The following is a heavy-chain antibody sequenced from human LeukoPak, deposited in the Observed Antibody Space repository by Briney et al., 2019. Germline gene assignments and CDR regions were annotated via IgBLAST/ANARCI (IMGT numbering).Heavy chain of an antibody. V-gene: IGHV3-30*02. J-gene: IGHJ4*02. D-gene: IGHD5-24*01. CDR1: GFTFSSYG. CDR2: IRYDGSNK. CDR3: AKPNLRDGYNFNY. Sequence: GGSLRLSCAASGFTFSSYGMHWVRQAPGKGLEWVAFIRYDGSNKYYADSVKGRFTISRDNSKNTLYLQMNSLRAEDTAVYYCAKPNLRDGYNFNYWGQGTLVTVSS.